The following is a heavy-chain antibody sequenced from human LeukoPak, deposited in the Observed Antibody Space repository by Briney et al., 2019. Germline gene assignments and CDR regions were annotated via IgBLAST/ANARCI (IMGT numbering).Heavy chain of an antibody. CDR2: IYTSGST. D-gene: IGHD2-8*01. J-gene: IGHJ5*02. CDR1: GGSISSYY. V-gene: IGHV4-4*07. Sequence: SETLSLTCTVSGGSISSYYWSWIRQPAGKGLEWIGRIYTSGSTNYNPSLKSRVTMSVDTSKNQFSLKLSSVTAADTAAYYCAREDGPSHIVLTVYPDRGDWFDPWGQGTLVTVSS. CDR3: AREDGPSHIVLTVYPDRGDWFDP.